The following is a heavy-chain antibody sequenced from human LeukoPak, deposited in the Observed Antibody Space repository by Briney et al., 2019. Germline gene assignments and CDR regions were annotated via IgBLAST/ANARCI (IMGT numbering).Heavy chain of an antibody. CDR2: IIPIFGTA. J-gene: IGHJ4*02. Sequence: SLKVSCKASGYTFTTYGISWVRQAPGQGLEWMGGIIPIFGTANYAQKFQGRVTITADESTSTAYMDLTSLRSEDTAVYFCARGLGLSSSFLVGGEYFDSWGQGTLVTVSS. V-gene: IGHV1-69*13. CDR3: ARGLGLSSSFLVGGEYFDS. D-gene: IGHD6-6*01. CDR1: GYTFTTYG.